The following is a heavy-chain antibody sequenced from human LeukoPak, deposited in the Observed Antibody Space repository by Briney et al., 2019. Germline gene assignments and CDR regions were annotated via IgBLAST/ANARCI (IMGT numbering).Heavy chain of an antibody. CDR1: GFTFSSYS. D-gene: IGHD1-26*01. Sequence: GGSLRLSCAASGFTFSSYSMNWVRQAPGKGLECGSSISSSSSYIYYADSVKGRFTISRDNAKNPLYLQMNSLRAEDTAVYYCARDSGSYWFDYWGQGTLVTVSS. J-gene: IGHJ4*02. V-gene: IGHV3-21*01. CDR2: ISSSSSYI. CDR3: ARDSGSYWFDY.